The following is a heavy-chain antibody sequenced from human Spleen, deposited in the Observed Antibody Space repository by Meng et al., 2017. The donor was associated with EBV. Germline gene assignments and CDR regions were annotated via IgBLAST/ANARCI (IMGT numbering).Heavy chain of an antibody. CDR3: ARDLEDGDFDY. Sequence: QVPLWQAGAELKKPGTSVKVSCRASGYRFTSYGISWVRQAPRQGLEWMGWISAYNGNRNYGQKLQGRVTMTTDTSTSTAYMELRSLRSDDTAVYYCARDLEDGDFDYWGQGTLVTVSS. CDR1: GYRFTSYG. V-gene: IGHV1-18*01. D-gene: IGHD5-24*01. CDR2: ISAYNGNR. J-gene: IGHJ4*02.